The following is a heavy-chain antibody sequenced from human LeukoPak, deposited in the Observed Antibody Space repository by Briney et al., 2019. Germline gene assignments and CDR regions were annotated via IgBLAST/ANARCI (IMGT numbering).Heavy chain of an antibody. CDR2: IVVGSGNT. J-gene: IGHJ6*02. Sequence: ASVKVSCKASGFTFTSSAMQWVRQARGQRLEWIGWIVVGSGNTNYAQKFQERVTITRDMSTSTAYMELSSLRSEDTAVYYCAAPHSLARTSMDVWSQGTTVTVSS. D-gene: IGHD6-6*01. V-gene: IGHV1-58*02. CDR1: GFTFTSSA. CDR3: AAPHSLARTSMDV.